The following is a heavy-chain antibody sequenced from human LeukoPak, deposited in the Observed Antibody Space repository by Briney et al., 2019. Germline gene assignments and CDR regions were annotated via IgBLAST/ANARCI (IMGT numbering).Heavy chain of an antibody. CDR1: GFTFSSYA. CDR3: AINYYDSSGYDSLDY. CDR2: ISGSGGST. V-gene: IGHV3-23*01. J-gene: IGHJ4*02. D-gene: IGHD3-22*01. Sequence: GGSLRLSCAASGFTFSSYAMSWVRQAPGKGLEWVSAISGSGGSTYYADSVKGRYTISRDNSKNTLYLQMNSLRAEDTAVYYCAINYYDSSGYDSLDYWGQGTLVTVSS.